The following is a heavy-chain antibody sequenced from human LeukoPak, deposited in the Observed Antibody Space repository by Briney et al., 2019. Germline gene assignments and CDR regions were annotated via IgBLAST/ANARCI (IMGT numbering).Heavy chain of an antibody. CDR3: AKAGAVVVVVAKFFDY. V-gene: IGHV1-69*06. CDR1: GGTFSSYA. CDR2: IIPIFGTA. D-gene: IGHD2-15*01. Sequence: ASVKVSCKASGGTFSSYAISWVRQAPGQGLEWMGGIIPIFGTANYAQKFQGRVTITADKSTSTAYMELSSLRSEDTAVYYCAKAGAVVVVVAKFFDYWGQGTLVTVSS. J-gene: IGHJ4*02.